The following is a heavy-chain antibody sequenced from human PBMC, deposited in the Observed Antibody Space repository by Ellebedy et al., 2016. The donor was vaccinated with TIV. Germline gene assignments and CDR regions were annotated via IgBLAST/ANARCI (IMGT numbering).Heavy chain of an antibody. CDR2: LIPIFGPP. D-gene: IGHD3-3*01. CDR1: VGTFSNFA. J-gene: IGHJ6*02. V-gene: IGHV1-69*06. Sequence: AASVKVSCKASVGTFSNFAFSWVRQAPGQGLEWVGRLIPIFGPPHHAQMFQGRVTITADKSTSIVFMELNSLRSEDTAVYYCVRGNDIWDGNSAYAMDVWGQGTTVTVSS. CDR3: VRGNDIWDGNSAYAMDV.